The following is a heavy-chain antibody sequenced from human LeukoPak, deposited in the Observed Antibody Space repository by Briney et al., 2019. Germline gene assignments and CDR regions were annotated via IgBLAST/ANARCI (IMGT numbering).Heavy chain of an antibody. Sequence: ASVKVSCKASGYTFTDYYMHWVRQAPGQGLEWMGWINPNSGGTNYAQKFQGRVTMTRDTSISTAYMELSRLRSDDTAVYYCARDWGGVGYYGMDVWGQGTTVTVSS. CDR1: GYTFTDYY. CDR3: ARDWGGVGYYGMDV. CDR2: INPNSGGT. J-gene: IGHJ6*02. D-gene: IGHD7-27*01. V-gene: IGHV1-2*02.